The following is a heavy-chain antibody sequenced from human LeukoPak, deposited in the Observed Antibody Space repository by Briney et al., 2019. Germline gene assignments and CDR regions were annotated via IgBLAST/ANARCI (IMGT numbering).Heavy chain of an antibody. CDR3: ARFSYGVVPAAMPGLGWFDP. V-gene: IGHV3-7*01. D-gene: IGHD2-2*01. Sequence: PGGSLRLSCAASGFTFSSYWMSWVRQAPGKGLEWVANIKQDGSEKYYVDSVKGRFTISRDNAKNSLYLQMNSLRAEDTAVYYCARFSYGVVPAAMPGLGWFDPWGQGTLVTVSS. J-gene: IGHJ5*02. CDR2: IKQDGSEK. CDR1: GFTFSSYW.